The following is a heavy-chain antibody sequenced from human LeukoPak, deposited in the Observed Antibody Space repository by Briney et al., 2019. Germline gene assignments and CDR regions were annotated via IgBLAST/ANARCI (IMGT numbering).Heavy chain of an antibody. CDR2: INPNSSGA. CDR3: ARGMGVLVPAATWFDP. D-gene: IGHD2-2*01. J-gene: IGHJ5*02. V-gene: IGHV1-2*02. Sequence: ASVWVSSTASGYTFIAYYMHWVRQAPGHGREWMGWINPNSSGANYAQKFQGRVTMTRDTSISTAYMDLSRLRSDDTAVYCCARGMGVLVPAATWFDPWGQGTLVTVSS. CDR1: GYTFIAYY.